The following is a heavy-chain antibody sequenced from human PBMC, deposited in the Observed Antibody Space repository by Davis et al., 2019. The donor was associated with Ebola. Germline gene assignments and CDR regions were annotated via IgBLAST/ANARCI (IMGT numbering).Heavy chain of an antibody. D-gene: IGHD6-19*01. Sequence: PSETLSLTCAVYGGSFSGYYWSWIRQPPGKGLEWIAYIYYSGSTNYNPSLKSRVTISVDTSKKQFSLKLSSVTAADTAVYYCAREAVAGIVGAFDIWGQGTMVTVSS. CDR3: AREAVAGIVGAFDI. CDR2: IYYSGST. CDR1: GGSFSGYY. V-gene: IGHV4-59*01. J-gene: IGHJ3*02.